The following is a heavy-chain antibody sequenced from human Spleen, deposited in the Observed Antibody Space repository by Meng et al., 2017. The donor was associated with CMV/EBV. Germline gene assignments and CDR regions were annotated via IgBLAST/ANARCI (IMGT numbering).Heavy chain of an antibody. J-gene: IGHJ6*02. Sequence: GGSLRLSCAASGFTFSTYMMNWVRQAPGKGLEWVAFIWYDGNSQYYAGSVKGRFTISRDESKNSLYLQMNSLRAEDTAVYYCASTQLNSSSWFPQISFNYYYGMDVWGQGTTVTVSS. CDR2: IWYDGNSQ. CDR1: GFTFSTYM. CDR3: ASTQLNSSSWFPQISFNYYYGMDV. V-gene: IGHV3-33*08. D-gene: IGHD6-13*01.